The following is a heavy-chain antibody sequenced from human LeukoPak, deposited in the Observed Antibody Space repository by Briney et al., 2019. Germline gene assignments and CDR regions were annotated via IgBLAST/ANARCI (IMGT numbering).Heavy chain of an antibody. CDR1: GYTFTSYG. CDR3: ARDYCSGGSCYFYFDY. V-gene: IGHV1-69*05. CDR2: IIPIFGTA. Sequence: ASVKVSCKASGYTFTSYGISWVRQAPGQGLEWMGGIIPIFGTANYAQKFQGRVTITTDESTSTAYMELSSLRSEDTAVYYCARDYCSGGSCYFYFDYWGQGTLVTVSS. J-gene: IGHJ4*02. D-gene: IGHD2-15*01.